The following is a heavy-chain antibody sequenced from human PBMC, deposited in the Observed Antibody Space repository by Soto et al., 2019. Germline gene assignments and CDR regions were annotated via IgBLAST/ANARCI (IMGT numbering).Heavy chain of an antibody. CDR3: AKGNLRYLEWLSNYMDV. CDR2: ISSDGSNK. D-gene: IGHD3-3*01. J-gene: IGHJ6*03. V-gene: IGHV3-30*18. CDR1: GFTFSSYG. Sequence: PGGSLRLSCAASGFTFSSYGMHWVRQAPGKGLEWVAVISSDGSNKYHADSVKGRFTISRDNSKNTLYLQMNSLRVEDTGVYYCAKGNLRYLEWLSNYMDVWGKGTTVTVSS.